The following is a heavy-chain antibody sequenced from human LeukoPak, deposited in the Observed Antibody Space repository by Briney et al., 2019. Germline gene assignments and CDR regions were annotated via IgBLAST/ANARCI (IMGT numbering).Heavy chain of an antibody. CDR3: SRSLDY. CDR1: GFPFSDYW. J-gene: IGHJ4*02. CDR2: IKQDGREG. V-gene: IGHV3-7*01. Sequence: GGSLRLSCAASGFPFSDYWMDWVRQAPGKGLQWVANIKQDGREGYYADSMKGRFTISRDNAKSSLYLQMNSLRAEDTAVYYCSRSLDYWGQGALVTVSS.